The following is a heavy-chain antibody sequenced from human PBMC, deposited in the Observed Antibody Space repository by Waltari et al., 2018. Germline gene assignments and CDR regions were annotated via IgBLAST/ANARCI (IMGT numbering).Heavy chain of an antibody. D-gene: IGHD3-3*01. CDR2: ISSSSSYI. CDR1: GGSFSGYY. J-gene: IGHJ3*02. Sequence: VQLQQWGAGLLKPSETLSLTCAVYGGSFSGYYWSWIRQPPGKGLEWVSSISSSSSYIYYADSVKGRFTISRDNAKNSLYLQMNSLRAEDTAVYYCARDTYYDFWSGYYTHAFDIWGQGTMVTVSS. V-gene: IGHV3-21*01. CDR3: ARDTYYDFWSGYYTHAFDI.